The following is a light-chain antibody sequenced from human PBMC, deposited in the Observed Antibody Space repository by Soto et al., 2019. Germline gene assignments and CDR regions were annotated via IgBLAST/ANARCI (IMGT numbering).Light chain of an antibody. CDR2: EVN. V-gene: IGLV2-18*02. CDR3: NSFTTSNTYV. CDR1: SSDIGTYNR. J-gene: IGLJ1*01. Sequence: QSVLTQPASVSGSPRQSITISCIGTSSDIGTYNRVSWYQQPPGTAPKLIIYEVNNRPSGVPDRFSGSKSGNTASLIISGLQAEDEADYYCNSFTTSNTYVFGTGTKVTVL.